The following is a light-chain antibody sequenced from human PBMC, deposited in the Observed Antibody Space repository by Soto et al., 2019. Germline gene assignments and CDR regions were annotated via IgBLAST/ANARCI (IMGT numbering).Light chain of an antibody. CDR2: GNN. CDR3: QSYDSSLSGSL. CDR1: SSNIGAGYD. J-gene: IGLJ2*01. Sequence: QTVVTQPPSVSGAPGQRVTISCTGSSSNIGAGYDVHWYQQLPGTAPKLLIYGNNNRPSGVPDRFSGSKSGTSASLAITGLQAEDEADYYCQSYDSSLSGSLFGGGTKLTVL. V-gene: IGLV1-40*01.